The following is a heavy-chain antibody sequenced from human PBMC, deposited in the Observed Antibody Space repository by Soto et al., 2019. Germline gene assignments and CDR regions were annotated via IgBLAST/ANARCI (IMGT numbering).Heavy chain of an antibody. CDR1: GFSISGYN. Sequence: EVQLVESGGGLVKPGGSLRLSCAASGFSISGYNMNWVRQAPGKGLEWVSSISGDSNYIYYADSVQGRFTISRDNAKNSVYLQMNSLRAEDTAVYYCARVVYFDRSAYGLWGQGTMVTVSS. D-gene: IGHD3-22*01. CDR3: ARVVYFDRSAYGL. V-gene: IGHV3-21*01. CDR2: ISGDSNYI. J-gene: IGHJ3*01.